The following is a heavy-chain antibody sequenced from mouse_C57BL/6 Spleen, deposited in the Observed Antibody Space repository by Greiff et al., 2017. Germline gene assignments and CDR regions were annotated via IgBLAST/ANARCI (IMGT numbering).Heavy chain of an antibody. J-gene: IGHJ1*03. D-gene: IGHD1-1*01. V-gene: IGHV1-64*01. CDR2: IHPNSGST. CDR3: AGAGHYYGSSPWYFDV. Sequence: VQLQQSGAELVKPGASVKLSCKASGYTFTSYWMHWVKQRPGQGLEWIGIIHPNSGSTNYNEKFKSKATLTVDKSSSTAYMQLSSLTSEDSAVYYCAGAGHYYGSSPWYFDVWGTGTTVTVSS. CDR1: GYTFTSYW.